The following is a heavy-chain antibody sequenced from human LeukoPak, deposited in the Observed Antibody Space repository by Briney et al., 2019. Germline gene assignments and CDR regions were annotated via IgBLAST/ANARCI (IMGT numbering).Heavy chain of an antibody. J-gene: IGHJ5*02. D-gene: IGHD2-15*01. CDR3: ARVNTQGVPSP. CDR2: IYYSRTT. CDR1: GGSISSSDYY. Sequence: SETLSLTCTVSGGSISSSDYYWGWIRQPPGKGLEWIASIYYSRTTHYNPSHQSRVTMSADTSKNQFSLKLSSVTAADTAVYYCARVNTQGVPSPWGQGILVTVSS. V-gene: IGHV4-39*01.